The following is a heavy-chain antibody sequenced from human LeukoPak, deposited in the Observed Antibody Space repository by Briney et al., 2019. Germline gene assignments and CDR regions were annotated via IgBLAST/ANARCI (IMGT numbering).Heavy chain of an antibody. CDR3: ARTQTYYDFWSGYSPFDY. Sequence: KPSETLSLTCAVYGGSFSGYYWSWIRQPPGKGLEWLGEINHSGSTNYNPSLKSRVTISVDTSKNQFSLKLSSVTAADTAAYYCARTQTYYDFWSGYSPFDYWGQGTLVTVSS. J-gene: IGHJ4*02. D-gene: IGHD3-3*01. V-gene: IGHV4-34*01. CDR2: INHSGST. CDR1: GGSFSGYY.